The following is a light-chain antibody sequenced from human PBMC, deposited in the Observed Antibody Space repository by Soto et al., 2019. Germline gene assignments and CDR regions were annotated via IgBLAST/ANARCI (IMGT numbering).Light chain of an antibody. Sequence: EIVVTQSPATLSVSPGERATLSCRASRNVRSNLAWYQQKPGQAPRLLIYGASTRATGIPARFSGRGSGTEFILTISSLQSEDFAVYYCQQYIYWPWTFGQGTKVDIK. CDR1: RNVRSN. CDR2: GAS. J-gene: IGKJ1*01. V-gene: IGKV3-15*01. CDR3: QQYIYWPWT.